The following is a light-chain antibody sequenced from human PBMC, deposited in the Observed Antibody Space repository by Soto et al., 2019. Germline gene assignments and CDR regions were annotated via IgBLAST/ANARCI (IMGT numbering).Light chain of an antibody. Sequence: EIVLTQSPATLSLSPGERATLSCRASQSVSSSYLAWYQQRPGQAPRLLIFGASYRATGIPDRFSGSGSGKDFTHTISRLEHEDFTVYYCQNYNSSHPEFTFGPGTKVD. CDR1: QSVSSSY. CDR3: QNYNSSHPEFT. J-gene: IGKJ3*01. V-gene: IGKV3-20*01. CDR2: GAS.